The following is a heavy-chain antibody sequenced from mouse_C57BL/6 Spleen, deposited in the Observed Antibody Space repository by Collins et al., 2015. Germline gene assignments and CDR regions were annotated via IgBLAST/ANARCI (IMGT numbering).Heavy chain of an antibody. D-gene: IGHD2-3*01. V-gene: IGHV4-1*01. Sequence: EVKLLQSGGGLVQLGGSLNSPVQPQEFDFSRYWMSWVRRAPGKGLEWIGEINPDSSTINYAPSLKDKFIISRDNAKNTLYLQMSKVRSEDTALYYCARPYEGAMDYWGQGTSVTVSS. J-gene: IGHJ4*01. CDR1: EFDFSRYW. CDR2: INPDSSTI. CDR3: ARPYEGAMDY.